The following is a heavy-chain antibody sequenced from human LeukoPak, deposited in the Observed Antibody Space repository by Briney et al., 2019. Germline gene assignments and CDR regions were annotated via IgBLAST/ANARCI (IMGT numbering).Heavy chain of an antibody. CDR2: IYPDDSKT. Sequence: GESLKISCKASGYTFNIYWIAWVRQMPRKGLECMGIIYPDDSKTRYSPSFQGQVTISVDKSTTTAYLQWSSLKASDTAVYYCARLSGGSSLRNDAFDIWGQGTMVTVSS. CDR1: GYTFNIYW. D-gene: IGHD1-26*01. CDR3: ARLSGGSSLRNDAFDI. V-gene: IGHV5-51*01. J-gene: IGHJ3*02.